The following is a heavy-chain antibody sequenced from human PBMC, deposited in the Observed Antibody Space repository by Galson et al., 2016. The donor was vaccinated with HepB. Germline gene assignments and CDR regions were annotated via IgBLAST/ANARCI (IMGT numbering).Heavy chain of an antibody. Sequence: SLRLSCAASGFTFSSYGMSWVRQAPGQGPEWVAYVTDSATTIYYADSVRGRFIISRDNANSSLYLQMNSLRDEDTALYYCVRLERGVAVGGYFRGWYFDLWGRVTLVTVSS. CDR2: VTDSATTI. V-gene: IGHV3-48*02. CDR3: VRLERGVAVGGYFRGWYFDL. CDR1: GFTFSSYG. D-gene: IGHD3-22*01. J-gene: IGHJ2*01.